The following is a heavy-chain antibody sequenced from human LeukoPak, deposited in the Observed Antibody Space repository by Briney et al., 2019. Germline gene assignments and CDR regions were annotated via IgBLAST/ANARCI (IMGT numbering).Heavy chain of an antibody. V-gene: IGHV3-7*01. CDR1: GFTFRSHG. CDR2: IKQDGSEK. D-gene: IGHD1-1*01. CDR3: ATPGWNDVSY. Sequence: PEGSLRLSCAASGFTFRSHGMHWVRQAPGKGLEWVANIKQDGSEKYYVDSVKGRFTISRDNAKNSLYLQMNSLRAGDTAVYYCATPGWNDVSYWGQGTLVTVSS. J-gene: IGHJ4*02.